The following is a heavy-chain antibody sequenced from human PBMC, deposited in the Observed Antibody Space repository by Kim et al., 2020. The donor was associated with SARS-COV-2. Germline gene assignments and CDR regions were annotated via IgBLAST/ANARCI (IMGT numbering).Heavy chain of an antibody. J-gene: IGHJ4*02. CDR2: IKEDGSDK. CDR1: GFTFSNYW. CDR3: AKGSWYLDH. D-gene: IGHD6-13*01. V-gene: IGHV3-7*03. Sequence: GGSLRLSCAASGFTFSNYWMSWVRQAPGNGLEWVANIKEDGSDKYYLDSVRGRFTISRDNAKNSLYLQMNSLRDEDMAVYYCAKGSWYLDHWGQGTLVTV.